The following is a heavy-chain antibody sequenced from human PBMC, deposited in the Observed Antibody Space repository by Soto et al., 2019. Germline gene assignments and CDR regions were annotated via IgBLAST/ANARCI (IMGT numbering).Heavy chain of an antibody. Sequence: PSETLSLTGTVSGGSISSYSCSWIRQPPGKGLEWXGYXXYXXNXXXXXSXXXRVTISVDTSKNQFSLKLSYVTAADTAVYYCARHLGAGRPFSAPYVWGQGTTVTASS. CDR3: ARHLGAGRPFSAPYV. CDR1: GGSISSYS. J-gene: IGHJ6*02. D-gene: IGHD3-16*01. CDR2: XXYXXNX. V-gene: IGHV4-59*01.